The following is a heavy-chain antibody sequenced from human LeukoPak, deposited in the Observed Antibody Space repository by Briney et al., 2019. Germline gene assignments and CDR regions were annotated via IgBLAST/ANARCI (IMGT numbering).Heavy chain of an antibody. CDR1: GYTFTSYA. J-gene: IGHJ4*02. V-gene: IGHV1-3*01. CDR3: AKTLDSITIFGVVIAPDY. D-gene: IGHD3-3*01. CDR2: INVGNGNT. Sequence: ASVKVSCKASGYTFTSYAMHWVRQAPGQRLEWMGWINVGNGNTKYSQKFQGRVTLTRDTSASTAYMELSSLRSEDTAVYYCAKTLDSITIFGVVIAPDYWGQGTLVTVSS.